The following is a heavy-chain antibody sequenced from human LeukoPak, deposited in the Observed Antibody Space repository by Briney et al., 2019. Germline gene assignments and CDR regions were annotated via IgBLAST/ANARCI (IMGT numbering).Heavy chain of an antibody. CDR2: ISSSSSYI. Sequence: GGSLRLSCAASGFTFSSYRMNWVRQAPGKGLEWVSSISSSSSYIYYADSVKGRFTISRDNAKNSLYLQMNSLRAEDTAVYYCARGYGDYYFDYWGQGTLVTVSS. CDR3: ARGYGDYYFDY. D-gene: IGHD5-18*01. CDR1: GFTFSSYR. V-gene: IGHV3-21*01. J-gene: IGHJ4*02.